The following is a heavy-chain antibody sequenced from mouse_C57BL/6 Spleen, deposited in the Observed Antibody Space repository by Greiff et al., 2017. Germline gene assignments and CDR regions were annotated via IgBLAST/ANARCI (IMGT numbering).Heavy chain of an antibody. CDR2: INPNNGGT. CDR1: GYTFTDYN. J-gene: IGHJ3*01. Sequence: EVKLVESGPELVKPGASVKIPCKASGYTFTDYNMDWVKQSHGKSLEWIGDINPNNGGTIYNQKFKGKATLTVDKSSSTAYMELRSLTSEDTAVYYCARQGITTVVATDWGQGTLVTVSA. CDR3: ARQGITTVVATD. V-gene: IGHV1-18*01. D-gene: IGHD1-1*01.